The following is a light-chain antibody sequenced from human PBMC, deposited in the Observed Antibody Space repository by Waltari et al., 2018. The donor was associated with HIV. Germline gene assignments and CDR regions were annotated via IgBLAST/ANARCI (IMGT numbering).Light chain of an antibody. CDR3: SSFSSSSTPYV. Sequence: QSGLTQPASVSGSPGQPLTLSCPGTTRYVGGYTYVSWYPQHPGKAPKLIIYAVSNRPSGVSNRFSGSKSGNTASLTISGLQPEDETDYYCSSFSSSSTPYVFGTGTKVTVL. CDR2: AVS. CDR1: TRYVGGYTY. J-gene: IGLJ1*01. V-gene: IGLV2-14*01.